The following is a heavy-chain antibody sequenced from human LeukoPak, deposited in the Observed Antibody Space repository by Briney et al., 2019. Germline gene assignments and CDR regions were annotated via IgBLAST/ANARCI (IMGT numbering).Heavy chain of an antibody. CDR3: ARDQGYDYVWGSNRYGY. J-gene: IGHJ4*02. Sequence: PGGSLRLSSAAPGFTFNSHAMSWVRQAPGKGLEWVSAISGGGGSTYYADFVKGRFTISRDNSKNTLSLQMNSLRVEDTAVYYCARDQGYDYVWGSNRYGYWGQGTLVTVSS. D-gene: IGHD3-16*02. CDR1: GFTFNSHA. CDR2: ISGGGGST. V-gene: IGHV3-23*01.